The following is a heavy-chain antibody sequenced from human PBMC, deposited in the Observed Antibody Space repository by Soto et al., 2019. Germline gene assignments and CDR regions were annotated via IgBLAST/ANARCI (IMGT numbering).Heavy chain of an antibody. Sequence: QVQLVESGGGVVQPGRSLRLSCAASGFTFSSYAMHWVRQAPGKGLEWVAVISYDGSNKYYADSVKGRFTISRDNSKNXLYLQMNSLRAEDTAVYYCALRRGVAEKKEDAFDIWGQGTMVTVSS. CDR2: ISYDGSNK. CDR1: GFTFSSYA. CDR3: ALRRGVAEKKEDAFDI. V-gene: IGHV3-30-3*01. D-gene: IGHD2-15*01. J-gene: IGHJ3*02.